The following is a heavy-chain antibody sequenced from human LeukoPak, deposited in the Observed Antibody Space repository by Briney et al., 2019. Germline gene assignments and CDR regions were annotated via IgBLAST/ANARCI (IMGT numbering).Heavy chain of an antibody. D-gene: IGHD1-26*01. Sequence: PGGSLRLSCAASGFTFRSYGMHWVRQAPGKGLEWVTFIHYDGSNYKDYADSVKGRFTISRDNSKNTVDLQLNSLRPEDTAVYYCAKDRSGDYHCMDVWGNGTTVTVSS. J-gene: IGHJ6*03. CDR3: AKDRSGDYHCMDV. CDR1: GFTFRSYG. CDR2: IHYDGSNYK. V-gene: IGHV3-30*02.